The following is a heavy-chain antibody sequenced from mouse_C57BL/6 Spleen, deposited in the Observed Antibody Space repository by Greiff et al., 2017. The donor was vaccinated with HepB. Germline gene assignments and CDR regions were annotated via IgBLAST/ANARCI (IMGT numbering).Heavy chain of an antibody. CDR1: GYTFTDYY. V-gene: IGHV1-76*01. Sequence: QVQLKESGAELVRPGASVKLSCKASGYTFTDYYINWVKQRPGQGLEWIARIYPGSGNTYYNEKFKGKATLTAEKSSSTAYMQLSSLTSEDSAVYFCAREIIYDGYLFAYWGQGTLVTVSA. CDR3: AREIIYDGYLFAY. CDR2: IYPGSGNT. J-gene: IGHJ3*01. D-gene: IGHD2-3*01.